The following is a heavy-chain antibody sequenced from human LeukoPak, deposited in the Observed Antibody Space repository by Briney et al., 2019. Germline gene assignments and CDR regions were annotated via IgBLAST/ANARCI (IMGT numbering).Heavy chain of an antibody. V-gene: IGHV3-48*03. CDR3: ARGWISDSFDY. Sequence: GGSLRLSCAASGVSFSSYAINCDRQVPVKGLEWVSYISSSDSKIYYADSVKGRFAISRDNAKKSLYLQMNSLRAEDTAVYYCARGWISDSFDYWGQGTLVTVPS. CDR2: ISSSDSKI. CDR1: GVSFSSYA. J-gene: IGHJ4*02. D-gene: IGHD5-12*01.